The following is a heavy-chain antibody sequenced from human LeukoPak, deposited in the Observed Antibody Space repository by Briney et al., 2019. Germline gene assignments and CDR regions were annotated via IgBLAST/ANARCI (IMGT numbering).Heavy chain of an antibody. D-gene: IGHD3-22*01. CDR2: IWYDGSNK. CDR1: GFTFSNYG. J-gene: IGHJ4*02. Sequence: GRSLRLSCAASGFTFSNYGMHWVRQAPGKGLEWVAVIWYDGSNKYYADSVKGRFIISRDNSKNTLYLQMNSLRAEDTAVYYCARDISGYYYFDYWGQGTLATVSS. V-gene: IGHV3-33*01. CDR3: ARDISGYYYFDY.